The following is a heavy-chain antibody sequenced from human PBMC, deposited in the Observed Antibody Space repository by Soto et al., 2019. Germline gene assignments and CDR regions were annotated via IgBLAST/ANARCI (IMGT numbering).Heavy chain of an antibody. D-gene: IGHD1-26*01. CDR2: IYYSGST. Sequence: PSETLSLTCTVSGGSISSYYWSWIRQPPGKGLEWIGYIYYSGSTNYNPSLKSRVTISVDTSKNQFSLKLSSVTAADTAVYYCARARVGASSFDDRGQGTLVTVSS. CDR3: ARARVGASSFDD. V-gene: IGHV4-59*08. CDR1: GGSISSYY. J-gene: IGHJ4*02.